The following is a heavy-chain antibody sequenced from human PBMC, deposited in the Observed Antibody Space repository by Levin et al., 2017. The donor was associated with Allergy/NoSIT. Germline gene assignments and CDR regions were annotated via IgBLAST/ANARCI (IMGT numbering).Heavy chain of an antibody. Sequence: GESLKISCAASGFTFSSYSMNWVRQAPGKGLEWVSSISSSSSYIYYADSVKGRFTISRDNAKNSLYLQMNSLRAEDTAVYYCARSAGYGDYGAEYFQHWGQGTLVTVSS. V-gene: IGHV3-21*01. CDR2: ISSSSSYI. J-gene: IGHJ1*01. CDR1: GFTFSSYS. D-gene: IGHD4-17*01. CDR3: ARSAGYGDYGAEYFQH.